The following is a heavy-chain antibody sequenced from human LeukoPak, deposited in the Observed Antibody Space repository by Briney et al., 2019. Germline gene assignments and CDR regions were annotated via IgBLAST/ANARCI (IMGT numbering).Heavy chain of an antibody. D-gene: IGHD2-2*01. J-gene: IGHJ4*02. Sequence: GGSLRLSCAASGFTFNTYSLHWVRQAPGKGLEWVAFIRYDEGYKYYADSVKGRFTISRDNSKNTLYLQMNSLRAEDTAVYYCILGTNYFDYWGQGTLVTVSS. CDR1: GFTFNTYS. V-gene: IGHV3-30*02. CDR2: IRYDEGYK. CDR3: ILGTNYFDY.